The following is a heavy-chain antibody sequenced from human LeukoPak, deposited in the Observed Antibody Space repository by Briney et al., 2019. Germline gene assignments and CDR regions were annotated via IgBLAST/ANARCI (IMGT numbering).Heavy chain of an antibody. CDR3: ARCSSSWYAFDY. CDR1: GFTFSTYS. V-gene: IGHV3-48*02. CDR2: ISRGSSTI. Sequence: GGSLRLSCAASGFTFSTYSMNWVRQAPGKGLEWVSYISRGSSTINYADSVKGRFTISRDNAKNSLYLQMNSLRDEDTAVYFCARCSSSWYAFDYWGQGTLVTVSS. J-gene: IGHJ4*02. D-gene: IGHD6-13*01.